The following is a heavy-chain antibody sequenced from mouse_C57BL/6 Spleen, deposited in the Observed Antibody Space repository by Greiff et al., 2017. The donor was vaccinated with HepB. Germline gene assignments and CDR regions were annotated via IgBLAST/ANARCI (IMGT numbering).Heavy chain of an antibody. CDR2: IDPETGGT. CDR3: YGNYLY. D-gene: IGHD2-1*01. CDR1: GYTFTDYE. J-gene: IGHJ2*01. Sequence: QVQLQQSGAELVRPGASVTLSCKASGYTFTDYEMHWVKQTPVHGLEWIGAIDPETGGTAYNQKFKGKAILTADKSSSTASMELRILTSEDAAVYYCYGNYLYWGQGTTLTVSS. V-gene: IGHV1-15*01.